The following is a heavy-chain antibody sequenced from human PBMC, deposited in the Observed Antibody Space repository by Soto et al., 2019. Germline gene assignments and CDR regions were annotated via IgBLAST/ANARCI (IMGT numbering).Heavy chain of an antibody. CDR3: ARYLDGSASYYTDY. J-gene: IGHJ4*02. V-gene: IGHV1-18*01. CDR2: ISAYKGDA. CDR1: GYTFTNSG. D-gene: IGHD3-10*01. Sequence: ASVKFSCKASGYTFTNSGISWVRQAPGQGLEWMGWISAYKGDANSAQNLRGRVTMTTDTSTNTAYMELRSLRDDDTAVYYCARYLDGSASYYTDYWGPGTLVTVAS.